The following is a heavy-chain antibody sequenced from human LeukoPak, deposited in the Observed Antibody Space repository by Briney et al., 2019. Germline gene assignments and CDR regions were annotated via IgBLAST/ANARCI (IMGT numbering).Heavy chain of an antibody. CDR1: GGSISSGGYS. Sequence: SETLSLTCAVSGGSISSGGYSWSWIRQPPGKGLEWIGYMYYSGSTYYNPPLKSRVTISVDTSKNQFSLKLTSVTAADTAVYYCARDRSVGHSYYYYMGVWGKGTTVTVSS. CDR3: ARDRSVGHSYYYYMGV. CDR2: MYYSGST. J-gene: IGHJ6*03. D-gene: IGHD3-10*01. V-gene: IGHV4-30-4*07.